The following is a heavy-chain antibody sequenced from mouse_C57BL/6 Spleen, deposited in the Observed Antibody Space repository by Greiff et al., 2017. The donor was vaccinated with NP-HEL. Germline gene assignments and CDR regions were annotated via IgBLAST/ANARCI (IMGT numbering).Heavy chain of an antibody. J-gene: IGHJ3*01. D-gene: IGHD1-1*01. V-gene: IGHV1-42*01. CDR3: ANYYGSSYGWFAY. CDR2: INPSTGGT. CDR1: GYSFTGYY. Sequence: EVKLMESGPELVKPGASVKISCKASGYSFTGYYMNWVKQSPEKSLEWIGEINPSTGGTTYNQKFKAKATLTVDKSSSTAYMQLKSLTSEDSAVYYCANYYGSSYGWFAYWGQGTLVTVSA.